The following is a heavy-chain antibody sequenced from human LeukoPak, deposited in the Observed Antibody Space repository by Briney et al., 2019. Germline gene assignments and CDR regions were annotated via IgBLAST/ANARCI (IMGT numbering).Heavy chain of an antibody. J-gene: IGHJ4*02. CDR2: IWNDGSNQ. D-gene: IGHD3-16*01. CDR1: GFTFSNYV. V-gene: IGHV3-33*01. Sequence: TGRSLRLSCAASGFTFSNYVMDWVRQAPGKGLEWVAVIWNDGSNQYYADSVKGRFTISRDNSKNTLFLQMNSLRVEDTAVYYCARGLGEFYFDLWGQGTLVTVSS. CDR3: ARGLGEFYFDL.